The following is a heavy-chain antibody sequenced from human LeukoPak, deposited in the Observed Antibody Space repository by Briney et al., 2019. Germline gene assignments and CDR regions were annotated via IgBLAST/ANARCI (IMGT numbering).Heavy chain of an antibody. CDR3: ARATRDRGNGFDP. CDR2: IYHSGST. J-gene: IGHJ5*02. D-gene: IGHD2-15*01. V-gene: IGHV4-38-2*01. CDR1: GYSISSGYY. Sequence: PSETLSLTCAASGYSISSGYYWGWIRQPPGKGLEWIGSIYHSGSTYYNPSLKSRVTISVDTSKNQFSLKLSSVTAADTAVYYCARATRDRGNGFDPWGQGTLVTVSS.